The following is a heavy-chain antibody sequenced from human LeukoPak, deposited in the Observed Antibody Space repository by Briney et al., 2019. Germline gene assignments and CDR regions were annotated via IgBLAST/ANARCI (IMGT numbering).Heavy chain of an antibody. CDR2: IKQDGSEK. V-gene: IGHV3-7*01. D-gene: IGHD2-2*01. CDR1: GFTFITYW. J-gene: IGHJ4*02. Sequence: GGSLRLSCAASGFTFITYWMSWVRQAPGKGLEWVANIKQDGSEKNYADSVKGRFTISRDNAKNSLYLQMNSLRADDTSVYYCARGGFSIDYWGQGTLVTVSS. CDR3: ARGGFSIDY.